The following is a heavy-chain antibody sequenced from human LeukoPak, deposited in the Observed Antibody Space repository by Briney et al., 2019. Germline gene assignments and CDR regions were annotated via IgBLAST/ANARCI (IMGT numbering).Heavy chain of an antibody. CDR3: AISSSWTHDAFDI. CDR2: ISGSGGST. Sequence: PGGSLRLSCAASGFTFSSYAMSWARQAPGKGLEWVSAISGSGGSTYYADSVEGRFTISRDNSKNTLYLQMNSLRAEDTAVYYCAISSSWTHDAFDIWGQGTVVTVSS. J-gene: IGHJ3*02. CDR1: GFTFSSYA. D-gene: IGHD6-13*01. V-gene: IGHV3-23*01.